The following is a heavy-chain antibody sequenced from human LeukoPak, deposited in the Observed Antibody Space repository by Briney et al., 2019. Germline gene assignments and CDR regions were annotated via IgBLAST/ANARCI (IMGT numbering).Heavy chain of an antibody. CDR2: IKQDGSEK. J-gene: IGHJ4*02. CDR1: GFTFSSYW. V-gene: IGHV3-7*05. CDR3: ARVGSGGASESGYYYPYYFDY. Sequence: GGSLRLSCAASGFTFSSYWMSWVRQAPGKGLEWVANIKQDGSEKYYVDSVKGRFTISRDNAKNSLHLQMNSLRAEDTAVYYCARVGSGGASESGYYYPYYFDYWGQGTLVTVSS. D-gene: IGHD3-22*01.